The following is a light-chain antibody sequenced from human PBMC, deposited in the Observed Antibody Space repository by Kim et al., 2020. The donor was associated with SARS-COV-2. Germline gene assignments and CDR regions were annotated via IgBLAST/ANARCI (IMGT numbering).Light chain of an antibody. CDR3: GTWDSRLSAAV. CDR1: YSNIGNND. Sequence: QSVLTQPPSVSAAPGQRVTISCSGTYSNIGNNDVSWYRQLPGTAPQLLIYYNNQRPSGIPDRFSGSKSGTSATLGITGLQSGDEADDYCGTWDSRLSAAVFGGGTQLTVL. J-gene: IGLJ7*01. V-gene: IGLV1-51*01. CDR2: YNN.